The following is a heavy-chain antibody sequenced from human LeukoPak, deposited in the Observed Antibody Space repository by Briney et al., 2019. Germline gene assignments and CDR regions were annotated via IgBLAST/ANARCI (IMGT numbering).Heavy chain of an antibody. CDR2: IKQDGGQI. CDR1: EFTVSSYW. Sequence: GGPLRLSCAASEFTVSSYWMSWVRQAPGKGLEWVANIKQDGGQIYYLESVKGRFTVSRDNAKNSLYLQMNSLRAEDTAVYYCARLGARQMLEYWGQGTLVTVSS. V-gene: IGHV3-7*01. D-gene: IGHD4-17*01. J-gene: IGHJ4*02. CDR3: ARLGARQMLEY.